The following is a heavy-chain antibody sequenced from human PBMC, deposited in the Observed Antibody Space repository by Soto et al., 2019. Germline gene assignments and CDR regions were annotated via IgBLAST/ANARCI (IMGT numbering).Heavy chain of an antibody. CDR1: GFSLSTSGVG. CDR3: AHAPGIAVAGTVLWHCQH. Sequence: QITLKESGPTLVKPTQTLTLTCTFSGFSLSTSGVGVGWIRQPPGKALEWLALIYWDDDKRYSPSLKSRLTITKDTSKNQVVLTMTNMDPVDTGTYYCAHAPGIAVAGTVLWHCQHWGQGTLVTVSS. J-gene: IGHJ1*01. D-gene: IGHD6-19*01. CDR2: IYWDDDK. V-gene: IGHV2-5*02.